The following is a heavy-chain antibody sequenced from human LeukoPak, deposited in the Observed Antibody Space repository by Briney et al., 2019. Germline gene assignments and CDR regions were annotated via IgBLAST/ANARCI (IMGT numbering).Heavy chain of an antibody. V-gene: IGHV3-21*01. D-gene: IGHD6-25*01. CDR3: ARDSGSSVYDAFDI. CDR1: GFTFSSYS. Sequence: GGSLRLSCAASGFTFSSYSMNWVRQAPGKGLEWVSSISSSSYIYYADPVKGRFTISRDNAKNSLYLQMNSLRAEDTAVYYCARDSGSSVYDAFDIWGQGTMVTVSS. CDR2: ISSSSYI. J-gene: IGHJ3*02.